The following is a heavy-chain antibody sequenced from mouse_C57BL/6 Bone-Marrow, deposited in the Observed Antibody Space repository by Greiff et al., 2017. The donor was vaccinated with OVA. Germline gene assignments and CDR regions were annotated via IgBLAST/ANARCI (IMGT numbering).Heavy chain of an antibody. CDR1: GYTFTDYY. D-gene: IGHD1-1*01. CDR3: ASLYYYDSSSWFAY. V-gene: IGHV1-26*01. J-gene: IGHJ3*01. CDR2: INPNNGGT. Sequence: VQLQQSGPELVKPGASVKISCKASGYTFTDYYMNWVKQSHGKSLEWIGDINPNNGGTSYNQKFKGKATLTVDKSSSTAYMELRSLTSEDSAVYYCASLYYYDSSSWFAYWGQGTLVTVSA.